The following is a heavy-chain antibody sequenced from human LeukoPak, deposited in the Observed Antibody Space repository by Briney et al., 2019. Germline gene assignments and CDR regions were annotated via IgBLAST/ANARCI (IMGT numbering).Heavy chain of an antibody. CDR2: ISSDGSST. CDR3: ARARLGYGDTVDY. CDR1: GFTFSSYW. V-gene: IGHV3-74*01. J-gene: IGHJ4*02. D-gene: IGHD4-17*01. Sequence: GGSLRLSCAASGFTFSSYWMHWVRHAPGKGLVWLSRISSDGSSTSYADSVKGRFTISRDSAKNTLYLQINSLRAEDTAVYYCARARLGYGDTVDYWGQGTLVTVSS.